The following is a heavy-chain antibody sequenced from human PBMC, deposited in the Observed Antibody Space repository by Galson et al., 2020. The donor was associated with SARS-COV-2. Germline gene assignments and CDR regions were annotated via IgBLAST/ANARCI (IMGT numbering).Heavy chain of an antibody. D-gene: IGHD3-9*01. Sequence: GGSLRLPCAASGFTFDDYALHWVRQAPGKGLERISGNSRNSCSIGYADSVQGRLTISRDNAKNSLYLQMNSLRAEDTALYYCAKVRGYDILTGSDYFDYWGQGTLVTVSS. CDR3: AKVRGYDILTGSDYFDY. CDR2: NSRNSCSI. V-gene: IGHV3-9*01. CDR1: GFTFDDYA. J-gene: IGHJ4*02.